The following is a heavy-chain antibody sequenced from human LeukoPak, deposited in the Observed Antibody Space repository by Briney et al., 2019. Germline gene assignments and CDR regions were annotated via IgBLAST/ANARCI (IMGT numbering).Heavy chain of an antibody. Sequence: GGSLRLSCEASGFPFSSYVMSWVRQAPGKGLEWIAYINHNAEMIFYPDFVKGRFTISRDNAKNSLYLQMNVLSAEDTAFYYCAKDREVWGFGEDAFDIWGQGTMVTVSS. CDR2: INHNAEMI. J-gene: IGHJ3*02. V-gene: IGHV3-48*03. CDR1: GFPFSSYV. D-gene: IGHD3-10*01. CDR3: AKDREVWGFGEDAFDI.